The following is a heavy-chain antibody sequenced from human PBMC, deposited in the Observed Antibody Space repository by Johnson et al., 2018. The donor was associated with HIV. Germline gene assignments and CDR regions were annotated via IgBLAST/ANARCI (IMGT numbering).Heavy chain of an antibody. CDR2: ISGDGSSS. CDR3: ARERGRIAADAFDI. V-gene: IGHV3-74*01. Sequence: VQLVESGGALVQPGGSLRLSCEVSGFTISTFWMHWVRQVPGKGLMWVSRISGDGSSSSYADSVKGRFTISRDNSKNTLYLQMNSLRAEDTAVYYCARERGRIAADAFDIWGQGTMVTVSS. CDR1: GFTISTFW. D-gene: IGHD6-13*01. J-gene: IGHJ3*02.